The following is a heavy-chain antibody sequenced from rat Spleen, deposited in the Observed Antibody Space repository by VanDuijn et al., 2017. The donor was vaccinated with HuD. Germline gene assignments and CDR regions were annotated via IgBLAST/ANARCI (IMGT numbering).Heavy chain of an antibody. CDR2: INIGGGIT. CDR3: TTYSNWFPH. Sequence: EVQLMESGGGLVQPGRSLKLSCAASGFPFSNYYMAWVRQTPTKGLEWVAYINIGGGITYYRDSVKGRFTVSRDNAKSTLYLQMDSLRSEDTATYYCTTYSNWFPHWGQGTQVAVSS. V-gene: IGHV5-27*01. CDR1: GFPFSNYY. J-gene: IGHJ3*01.